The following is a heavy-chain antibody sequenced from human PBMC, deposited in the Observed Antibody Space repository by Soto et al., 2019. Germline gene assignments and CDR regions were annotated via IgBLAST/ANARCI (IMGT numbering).Heavy chain of an antibody. CDR2: IIPIFGTA. Sequence: SVKVSCKASGGTFSSYAISWVRQAPGQGLEWMGGIIPIFGTANYAQKFQGRVTITADKSTSTAYMELSSLRSEDTAVYYCARGYCSSTSCYRGFYYYYGMDVWGQGTTVTVSS. J-gene: IGHJ6*02. D-gene: IGHD2-2*02. CDR1: GGTFSSYA. V-gene: IGHV1-69*06. CDR3: ARGYCSSTSCYRGFYYYYGMDV.